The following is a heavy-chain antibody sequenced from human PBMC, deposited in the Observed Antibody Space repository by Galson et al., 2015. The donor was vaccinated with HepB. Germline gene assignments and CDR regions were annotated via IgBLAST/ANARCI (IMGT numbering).Heavy chain of an antibody. CDR3: ARDGDGAVEYDH. V-gene: IGHV3-7*01. CDR2: INLDGSQT. D-gene: IGHD6-19*01. Sequence: SLRLSCAASEFTFSMYWMSWVRQAPGKGLESVANINLDGSQTFYVDSVKGRFTISRDNAKDSLFLQMNSLRAEDTAVYYCARDGDGAVEYDHWGQGTLVTVSS. CDR1: EFTFSMYW. J-gene: IGHJ4*02.